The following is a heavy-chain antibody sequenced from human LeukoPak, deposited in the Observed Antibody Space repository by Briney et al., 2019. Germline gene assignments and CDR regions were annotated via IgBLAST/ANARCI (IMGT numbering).Heavy chain of an antibody. D-gene: IGHD2-15*01. CDR1: GLTFSDYA. Sequence: GGSLRLSCAASGLTFSDYAMSWFRQAPGKGLEWVSGITSGFTPHYADSVKGRFTISRENSKNTFHLLLNSLRAEDTAVYYCAKDYSDSRVADVFFEYWGQGTLVTVSS. V-gene: IGHV3-23*01. CDR3: AKDYSDSRVADVFFEY. CDR2: ITSGFTP. J-gene: IGHJ4*02.